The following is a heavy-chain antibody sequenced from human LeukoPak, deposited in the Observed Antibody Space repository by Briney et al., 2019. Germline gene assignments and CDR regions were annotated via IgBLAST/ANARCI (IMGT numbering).Heavy chain of an antibody. CDR1: GGSISTYY. CDR3: ARQLYSNFNYYEY. D-gene: IGHD4-11*01. CDR2: IYYSGST. J-gene: IGHJ4*02. V-gene: IGHV4-59*08. Sequence: SETLSLTCTDSGGSISTYYWSWIRQPPGKGLEWIGDIYYSGSTNYNPSLKSRVTISVDSSKNQFSLKLSSVTAADTAVYYCARQLYSNFNYYEYWGQGALVTVSS.